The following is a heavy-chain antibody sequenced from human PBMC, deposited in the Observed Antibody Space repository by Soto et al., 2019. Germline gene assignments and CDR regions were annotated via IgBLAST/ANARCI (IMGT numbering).Heavy chain of an antibody. J-gene: IGHJ4*02. Sequence: GGSLRLSCAASGFSVSTNYMTWVRQAPGKGLEWVSVIYSGGSTYYADSVKGRFTISRDNSKNTLYLQMNSLRAEDTAVYYGARGSGSLYCCYNWGLGSLVTVSS. V-gene: IGHV3-53*01. D-gene: IGHD2-15*01. CDR3: ARGSGSLYCCYN. CDR2: IYSGGST. CDR1: GFSVSTNY.